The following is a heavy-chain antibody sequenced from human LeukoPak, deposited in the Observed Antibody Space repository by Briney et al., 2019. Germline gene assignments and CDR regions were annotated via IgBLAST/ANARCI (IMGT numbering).Heavy chain of an antibody. J-gene: IGHJ4*02. V-gene: IGHV3-23*01. Sequence: GGSLRLSCAASGFTFSSFGMSWVRQAPGKGLEWVSTISGSGSITYYADSMKGRFTISRDNSKNTLYLQVNSLRAEDTAVYYCAKDLWSVVTLTLDYWGQGTLVTVSS. D-gene: IGHD2-21*02. CDR3: AKDLWSVVTLTLDY. CDR1: GFTFSSFG. CDR2: ISGSGSIT.